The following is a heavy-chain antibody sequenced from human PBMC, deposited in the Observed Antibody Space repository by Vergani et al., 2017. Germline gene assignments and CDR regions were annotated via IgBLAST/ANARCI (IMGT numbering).Heavy chain of an antibody. J-gene: IGHJ3*02. CDR2: ISWNRGSI. D-gene: IGHD4-11*01. Sequence: EVQLVESGGGLVQPGRSLRLSCAASGFTFDDYAMHWVRQAPGKGLEWVSGISWNRGSIGYADSVKGRFTISRDNAKNSLYLQMNSLRAEDTALYYCAKAYYSNYVAAFDIWGQGTMVTVSS. V-gene: IGHV3-9*01. CDR3: AKAYYSNYVAAFDI. CDR1: GFTFDDYA.